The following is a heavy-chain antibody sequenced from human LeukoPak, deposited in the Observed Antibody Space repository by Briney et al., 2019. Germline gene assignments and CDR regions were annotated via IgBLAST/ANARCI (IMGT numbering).Heavy chain of an antibody. CDR3: ARDLGQYYDTSDNWFDP. CDR1: GFTFSSYS. D-gene: IGHD3-22*01. J-gene: IGHJ5*02. CDR2: INSDGINT. V-gene: IGHV3-74*01. Sequence: GGSLRLSCVASGFTFSSYSMNWVRQAPGKGLVWVSRINSDGINTSYADSVKGRFTISRDNAKNTLNLQMNSLRAEDTAVYYCARDLGQYYDTSDNWFDPWGQGTLVTVSS.